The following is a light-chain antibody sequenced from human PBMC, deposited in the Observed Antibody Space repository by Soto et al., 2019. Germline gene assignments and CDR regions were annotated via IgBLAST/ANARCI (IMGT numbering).Light chain of an antibody. Sequence: ELVLTQYPVTLSLSPGERATLSCRASQSFRGLLAWYQQKPGQAPRLLIYDAYNRATGIPPRFSGSGSGTDFTLTISSLEPEDSAVYYCQQRHMWPITFGQGTRLEIK. CDR2: DAY. CDR1: QSFRGL. V-gene: IGKV3-11*01. J-gene: IGKJ5*01. CDR3: QQRHMWPIT.